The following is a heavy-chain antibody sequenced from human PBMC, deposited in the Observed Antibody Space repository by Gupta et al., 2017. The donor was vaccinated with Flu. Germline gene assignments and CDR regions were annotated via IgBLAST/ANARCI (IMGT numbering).Heavy chain of an antibody. D-gene: IGHD4-11*01. CDR2: IDHSGGT. J-gene: IGHJ5*02. Sequence: QVQLQQWGAGLLKPSETLSLTCAVYNASLSGSYWSWIRQPPGKGPEWIGEIDHSGGTNYNPSLKSRVTMSVDTSKNQFSLNLYSVTAADTAMYYCTRLGGFTVGYNWFDPWGQGTLVTVSS. CDR1: NASLSGSY. V-gene: IGHV4-34*01. CDR3: TRLGGFTVGYNWFDP.